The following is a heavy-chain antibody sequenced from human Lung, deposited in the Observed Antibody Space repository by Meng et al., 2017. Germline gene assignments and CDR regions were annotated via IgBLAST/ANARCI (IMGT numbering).Heavy chain of an antibody. CDR2: INPSGGST. V-gene: IGHV1-46*01. CDR1: GYTFTSYY. Sequence: ASAKLSCKASGYTFTSYYMHCVRHAPGQGLEWMEIINPSGGSTSDAQKFQGRVTMTRDTSTSTVHMELSSLRSEDTAVYYWARVQISSSWNGAFDYWGQGTLVTVSS. CDR3: ARVQISSSWNGAFDY. J-gene: IGHJ4*02. D-gene: IGHD6-13*01.